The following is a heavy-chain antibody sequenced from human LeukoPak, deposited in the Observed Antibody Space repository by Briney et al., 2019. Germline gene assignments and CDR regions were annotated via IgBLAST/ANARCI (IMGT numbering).Heavy chain of an antibody. J-gene: IGHJ4*02. V-gene: IGHV3-7*03. CDR2: IKHDGSEK. Sequence: GGSLRLSCAASGLTFSSYWMSWVRQAPGKGLEWVANIKHDGSEKYYVDSVKGRFTISRDNAKNSLYLQMNSLRAEDTAVYYCARDLISSGWYSWGQGTLVTVSS. CDR1: GLTFSSYW. D-gene: IGHD6-19*01. CDR3: ARDLISSGWYS.